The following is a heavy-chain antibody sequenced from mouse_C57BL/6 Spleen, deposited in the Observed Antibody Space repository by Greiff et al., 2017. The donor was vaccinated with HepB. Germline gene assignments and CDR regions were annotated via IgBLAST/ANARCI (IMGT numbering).Heavy chain of an antibody. CDR3: ARHRLVDYYAMDY. V-gene: IGHV2-6-1*01. J-gene: IGHJ4*01. D-gene: IGHD2-2*01. Sequence: QVQLKESGPGLVAPSQSLSITCTVSGFSLTSYGVHWVRQPPGKGLEWLVVIWSDGSTTYNSALKSRLSISKDNSKSQVFLKINSLQTDDTAMYYCARHRLVDYYAMDYWGQGTSGTVSS. CDR1: GFSLTSYG. CDR2: IWSDGST.